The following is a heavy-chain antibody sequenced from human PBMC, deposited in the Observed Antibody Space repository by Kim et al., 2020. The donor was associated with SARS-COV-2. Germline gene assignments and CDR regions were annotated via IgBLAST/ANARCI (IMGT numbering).Heavy chain of an antibody. Sequence: GGSLRLSCAGSGFTFGNTHMHWVRQAPGKGLEWVSLISADESNKDYVDSVKGRFTVSRDNSQNTLFLQIDSLRVEDTAVYYCAREGHSSGRARSFDYWG. J-gene: IGHJ4*01. V-gene: IGHV3-30*03. CDR1: GFTFGNTH. D-gene: IGHD6-19*01. CDR3: AREGHSSGRARSFDY. CDR2: ISADESNK.